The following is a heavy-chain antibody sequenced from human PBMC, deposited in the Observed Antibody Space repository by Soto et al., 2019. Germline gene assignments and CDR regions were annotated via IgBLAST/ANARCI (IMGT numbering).Heavy chain of an antibody. Sequence: EVQLVESGGGLVQPGASLRLSCAASGFTFSSYWMHWIRQAPGKGLVWVSRVSSDGSSTVYATSVKGRLTISRDNAKNTPYLQMNSLSDEDTAVYYCARGLPNYSSFDSWGQGTLVTVSS. CDR2: VSSDGSST. D-gene: IGHD4-4*01. CDR3: ARGLPNYSSFDS. J-gene: IGHJ4*02. CDR1: GFTFSSYW. V-gene: IGHV3-74*01.